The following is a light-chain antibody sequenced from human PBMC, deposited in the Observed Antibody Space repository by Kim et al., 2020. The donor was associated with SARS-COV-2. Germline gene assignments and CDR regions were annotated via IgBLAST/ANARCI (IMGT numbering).Light chain of an antibody. J-gene: IGLJ2*01. Sequence: VSPGQTARITCSGDVLAKKYARWFQQKPGQAPLLVIYKDSGRPSGIPERFSGSSSGTTVTLTISGAQVEDEADYYCYSAADNNVVFGGGTQLTVL. CDR1: VLAKKY. CDR3: YSAADNNVV. CDR2: KDS. V-gene: IGLV3-27*01.